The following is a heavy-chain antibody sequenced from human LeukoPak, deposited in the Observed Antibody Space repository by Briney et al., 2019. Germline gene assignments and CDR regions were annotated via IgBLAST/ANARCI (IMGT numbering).Heavy chain of an antibody. D-gene: IGHD5-18*01. CDR2: IYYSGST. CDR3: ARGLRATATVTGAFDI. J-gene: IGHJ3*02. Sequence: SETLSLTCTVSGGSISSYYWSWIRQPPGKGLEWIGYIYYSGSTNYNPSLKSRVTISVDTSKNQFSLKLSSVTAADTAVYYCARGLRATATVTGAFDIWGQGTMVTVSS. V-gene: IGHV4-59*12. CDR1: GGSISSYY.